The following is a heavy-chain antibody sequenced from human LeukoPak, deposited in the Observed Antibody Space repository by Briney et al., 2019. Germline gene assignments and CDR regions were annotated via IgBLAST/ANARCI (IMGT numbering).Heavy chain of an antibody. J-gene: IGHJ4*02. V-gene: IGHV3-7*01. D-gene: IGHD2-8*01. CDR3: ARDCWGIKVMDGFDN. Sequence: GGSLRLSCAASGFTFSTYYMSWVRQAQGKGLEWVANIKRDGREKKYVDSVKGRFTISRDNAKNSLYLQINSLRVENTALYYCARDCWGIKVMDGFDNWGQGTLVTVSS. CDR2: IKRDGREK. CDR1: GFTFSTYY.